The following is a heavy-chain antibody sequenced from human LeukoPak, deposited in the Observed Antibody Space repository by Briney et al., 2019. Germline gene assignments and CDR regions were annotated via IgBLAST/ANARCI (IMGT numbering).Heavy chain of an antibody. J-gene: IGHJ4*02. V-gene: IGHV3-48*03. Sequence: PGGSLRLSCAASGFTFSSYEMNWVRQAPGKGLEWVSYISSSGSTIYYADSVKGRFTISRDNAKNSLYLQMNSLRAEDTAVYYCAKAQKYTSDLDYWGQGILVTVSS. CDR1: GFTFSSYE. D-gene: IGHD6-19*01. CDR3: AKAQKYTSDLDY. CDR2: ISSSGSTI.